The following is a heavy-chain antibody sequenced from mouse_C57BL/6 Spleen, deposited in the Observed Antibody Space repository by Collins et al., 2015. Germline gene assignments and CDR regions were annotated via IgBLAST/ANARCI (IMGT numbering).Heavy chain of an antibody. CDR1: GYSITSDYA. V-gene: IGHV3-2*02. Sequence: DVQLQESGPGLGEPSQSLSLTCTVTGYSITSDYAWNWIRQFPGNKLEWMGYISYIGSTSYNPSLKSRISITRDTSKNQFFLQLNSVTTEDTATYYCARWRYGNYAYWGQGTLVTVSA. CDR3: ARWRYGNYAY. J-gene: IGHJ3*01. D-gene: IGHD2-1*01. CDR2: ISYIGST.